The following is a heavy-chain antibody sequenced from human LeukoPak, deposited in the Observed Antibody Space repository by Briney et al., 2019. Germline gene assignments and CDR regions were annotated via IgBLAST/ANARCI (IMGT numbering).Heavy chain of an antibody. V-gene: IGHV3-74*01. Sequence: PGGSLRLSCAASGNYWMHWVRQVPGKGLVWVSHINSGGSWTSYADSVKGRSTISKDNAKNTVYLQMNSLRAEDTAVYYCVSFYETYWGRGTLVTVSS. CDR2: INSGGSWT. CDR1: GNYW. CDR3: VSFYETY. J-gene: IGHJ4*02. D-gene: IGHD2/OR15-2a*01.